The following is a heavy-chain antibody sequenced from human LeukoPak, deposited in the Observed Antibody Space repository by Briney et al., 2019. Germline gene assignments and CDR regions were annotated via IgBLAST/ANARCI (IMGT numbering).Heavy chain of an antibody. Sequence: GGCLRLSCAASGFTFIAYAMGWVRQAPGRGLEWVSGISGSGDNTYYADAVQGRFTISRDNSKNTVYLQMNSLRAEDTAVYYCAKGWNGYDRFDYWGQGTLVTVSS. J-gene: IGHJ4*02. CDR1: GFTFIAYA. CDR3: AKGWNGYDRFDY. CDR2: ISGSGDNT. V-gene: IGHV3-23*01. D-gene: IGHD5-12*01.